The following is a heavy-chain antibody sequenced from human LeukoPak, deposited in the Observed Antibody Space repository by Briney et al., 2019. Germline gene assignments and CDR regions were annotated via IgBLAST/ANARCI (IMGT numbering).Heavy chain of an antibody. CDR1: GYTFTSYG. V-gene: IGHV1-18*01. D-gene: IGHD3-22*01. CDR2: ISAYNGNT. J-gene: IGHJ4*02. CDR3: ARVEVTMIVVVIIPGDY. Sequence: ASVTVSCKASGYTFTSYGISWVRQAPGQGLEWMGWISAYNGNTNYAQKLQGRVTMTTDTSTSTAYMELRSLRSDDTAVYYCARVEVTMIVVVIIPGDYWGQGNLVTVSS.